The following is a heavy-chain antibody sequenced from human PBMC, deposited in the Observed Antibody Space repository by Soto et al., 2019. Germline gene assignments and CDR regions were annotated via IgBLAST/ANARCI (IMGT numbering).Heavy chain of an antibody. CDR1: GDTFANFG. J-gene: IGHJ5*02. CDR2: LATYNNNK. Sequence: HLVQSGPEVKRPGASITVSCKTSGDTFANFGLSWVRQAPGQGLEWMGWLATYNNNKNDAQKFQGRLTLTTDTSTSTAYMELESLGYDDTAVYYCARVVRGVVNWFDPWGQGTLVTVSS. CDR3: ARVVRGVVNWFDP. D-gene: IGHD3-10*01. V-gene: IGHV1-18*01.